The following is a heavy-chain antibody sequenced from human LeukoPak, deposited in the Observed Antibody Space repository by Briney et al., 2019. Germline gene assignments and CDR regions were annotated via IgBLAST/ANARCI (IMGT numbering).Heavy chain of an antibody. V-gene: IGHV5-51*01. D-gene: IGHD3-22*01. CDR3: ARRTMIVGAYAFDI. CDR2: IYPGDSDT. Sequence: GDSLKISCKGPGNTFTNYWIAWVRQMPGKGLEWMGIIYPGDSDTGYSPSFQGQVTISADKSISTAYLQWSTLKASDTAMYYCARRTMIVGAYAFDIWGQGTMVTVSS. CDR1: GNTFTNYW. J-gene: IGHJ3*02.